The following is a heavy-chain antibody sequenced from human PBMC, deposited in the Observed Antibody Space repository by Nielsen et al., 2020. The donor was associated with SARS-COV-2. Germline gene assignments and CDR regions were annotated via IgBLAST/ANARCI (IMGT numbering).Heavy chain of an antibody. CDR2: ISYDGSNK. CDR1: GFTFSSYG. V-gene: IGHV3-30*03. D-gene: IGHD3-3*01. Sequence: GESLKISCAASGFTFSSYGMHWVRQAPGKGLEWVAVISYDGSNKYYADSVKGRFTISRDNSKNTLYLQMNSLRAEDTAVYYCARAVEDYDFWSGQYGMDVWGQGTTVTVSS. CDR3: ARAVEDYDFWSGQYGMDV. J-gene: IGHJ6*02.